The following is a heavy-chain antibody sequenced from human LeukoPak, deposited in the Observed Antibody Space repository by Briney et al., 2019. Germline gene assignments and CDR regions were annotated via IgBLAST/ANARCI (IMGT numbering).Heavy chain of an antibody. J-gene: IGHJ4*02. CDR1: GFTFSSYG. CDR3: ARDFYVGSGSYYIGY. Sequence: QPGRSLRLSCAASGFTFSSYGMHWVRQAPGKGLEWVAVIWYDGSNKYYADSVKGRFTISRDNSKNTLYLQMNSLRAEDTAVYYCARDFYVGSGSYYIGYWGQGTLVTVSS. CDR2: IWYDGSNK. V-gene: IGHV3-33*01. D-gene: IGHD3-10*01.